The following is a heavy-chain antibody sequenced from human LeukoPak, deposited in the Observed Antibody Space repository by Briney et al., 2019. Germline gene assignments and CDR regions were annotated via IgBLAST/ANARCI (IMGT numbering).Heavy chain of an antibody. V-gene: IGHV3-11*04. Sequence: PGGSLRLSCAASEFTFSDYYMSWIRQATGKGLEWVSYISSSGSTVYYADSVKGRFTISRDNAKNSLYLQMSSLRAEDTAVYYCARESYSNYLGYMDVWGKGTTVTFSS. CDR2: ISSSGSTV. CDR3: ARESYSNYLGYMDV. CDR1: EFTFSDYY. J-gene: IGHJ6*03. D-gene: IGHD4-11*01.